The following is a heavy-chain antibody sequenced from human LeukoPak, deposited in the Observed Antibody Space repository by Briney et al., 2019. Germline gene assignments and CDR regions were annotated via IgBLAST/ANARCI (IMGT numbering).Heavy chain of an antibody. D-gene: IGHD6-25*01. J-gene: IGHJ4*02. CDR3: ARLYSSATFDY. V-gene: IGHV3-20*04. CDR1: GFTFDDYG. CDR2: INWNGGST. Sequence: GGSLRLSCAASGFTFDDYGMNWVRQAPGKGLEWDSGINWNGGSTGYADSVKGRFTISRDNAKNSLYLQMNSLRAEDTALYYCARLYSSATFDYWGQGTLVTVSS.